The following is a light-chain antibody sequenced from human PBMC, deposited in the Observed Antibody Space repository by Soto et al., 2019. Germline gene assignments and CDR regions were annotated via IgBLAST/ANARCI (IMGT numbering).Light chain of an antibody. CDR1: QSVRNN. V-gene: IGKV3-20*01. CDR2: GAS. Sequence: EIVMTQSPATRSVSRLERVSLGCRASQSVRNNLAWYQQKPGQAPRLLIYGASTRATGIPDRFSGSGSGTDFSLTISRLEPEDFAVYYCQQYGTSPRTFGQGTKVDIK. J-gene: IGKJ1*01. CDR3: QQYGTSPRT.